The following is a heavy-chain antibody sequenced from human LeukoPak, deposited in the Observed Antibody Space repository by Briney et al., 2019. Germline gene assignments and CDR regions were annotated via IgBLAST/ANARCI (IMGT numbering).Heavy chain of an antibody. D-gene: IGHD6-13*01. CDR2: ISYDGSNK. Sequence: PGGSLRLSCAASGFTFSSYGMHWVRQAPGKGLEWVAVISYDGSNKYFADSVKGRFTISRDNSKNTLYLQMNSLRAEDTAVYYCAKAMYSSNEYYFDYWGQGTLVTVSS. V-gene: IGHV3-30*18. CDR1: GFTFSSYG. CDR3: AKAMYSSNEYYFDY. J-gene: IGHJ4*02.